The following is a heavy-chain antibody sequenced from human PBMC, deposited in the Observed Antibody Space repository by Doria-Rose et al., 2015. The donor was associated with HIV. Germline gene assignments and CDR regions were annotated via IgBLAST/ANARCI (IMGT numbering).Heavy chain of an antibody. CDR1: GVSLSSPGMG. Sequence: QESGPVLVKPTETLTLTCTVSGVSLSSPGMGVSWICQPPGRALEWLANIFSDDERSYKTSLKSRLTTSRGTSNSQVVLTMTDMDPVDTATYYCARIKSSRWYHKYYFDFWGQGTLVIVSA. J-gene: IGHJ4*02. CDR3: ARIKSSRWYHKYYFDF. CDR2: IFSDDER. D-gene: IGHD6-13*01. V-gene: IGHV2-26*01.